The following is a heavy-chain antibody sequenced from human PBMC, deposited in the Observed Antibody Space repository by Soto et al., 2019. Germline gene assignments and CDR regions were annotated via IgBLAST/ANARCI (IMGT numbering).Heavy chain of an antibody. V-gene: IGHV1-3*01. Sequence: ASVKVSCKASGYSFTTYAMHWVRQAPGQRLEWMAWINAVDGQTKYSQKFQGRVTVTRDTSESTDYMELSSMRSEDTAVYYCARYDWNDVSVNFDYWGQGTLVTVSS. CDR3: ARYDWNDVSVNFDY. CDR1: GYSFTTYA. CDR2: INAVDGQT. J-gene: IGHJ4*02. D-gene: IGHD1-20*01.